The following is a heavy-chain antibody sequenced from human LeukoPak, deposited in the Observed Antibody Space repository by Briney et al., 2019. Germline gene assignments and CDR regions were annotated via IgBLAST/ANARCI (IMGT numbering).Heavy chain of an antibody. J-gene: IGHJ3*02. CDR1: GGSISSGDYY. CDR3: ARDEGMTSHAFDI. Sequence: SETLSLTCTVSGGSISSGDYYWSWIRQPPGKGLEWIGYIYYSGSTYYNPSLKSRVTISVDTSKNQFSLKLSSVTAADTAVYYCARDEGMTSHAFDIWGQGTMVTVSS. CDR2: IYYSGST. D-gene: IGHD2-21*02. V-gene: IGHV4-30-4*01.